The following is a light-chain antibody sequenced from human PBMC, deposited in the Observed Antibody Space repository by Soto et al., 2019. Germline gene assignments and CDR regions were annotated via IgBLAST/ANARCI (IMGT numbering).Light chain of an antibody. CDR1: QSVGRSF. Sequence: EIVLTQSPGTLSLSPGERATLSCRASQSVGRSFLAWYQQKPGQAPRLLIYGASSRATGIPDRFSGSGSETDFTRTISRLEPEDFAVYYCQQYAGSPWTCGQGNKVEI. V-gene: IGKV3-20*01. CDR3: QQYAGSPWT. CDR2: GAS. J-gene: IGKJ1*01.